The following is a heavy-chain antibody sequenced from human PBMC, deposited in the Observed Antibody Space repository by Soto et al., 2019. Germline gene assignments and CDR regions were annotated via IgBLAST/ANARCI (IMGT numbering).Heavy chain of an antibody. D-gene: IGHD3-9*01. CDR2: MKPHSGNT. J-gene: IGHJ3*02. Sequence: QVQLVQSGAEVKKPGASVKVSCKASGYTFTSYDINWVRQATGQGLEWMGWMKPHSGNTGYAQKFQGRVTMTRNTSISTAYMELSSLRSEDTAVYYCARPTGYYRYDGFDIWGQGTMVTVSS. CDR3: ARPTGYYRYDGFDI. V-gene: IGHV1-8*01. CDR1: GYTFTSYD.